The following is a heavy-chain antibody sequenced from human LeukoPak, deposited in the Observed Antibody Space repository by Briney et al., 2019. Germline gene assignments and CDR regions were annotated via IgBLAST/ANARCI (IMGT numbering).Heavy chain of an antibody. CDR2: ISSSGST. Sequence: SETLSLTCTVSGGSISNYFWSWIRQPPGNGLEWIGYISSSGSTNYNPSLKSRVTMSIHTSKNQFSLKLSSVTAADTAVYYCARHDSLWFGELSTFDPWGQGTLVTVSS. CDR1: GGSISNYF. CDR3: ARHDSLWFGELSTFDP. J-gene: IGHJ5*02. V-gene: IGHV4-59*08. D-gene: IGHD3-10*01.